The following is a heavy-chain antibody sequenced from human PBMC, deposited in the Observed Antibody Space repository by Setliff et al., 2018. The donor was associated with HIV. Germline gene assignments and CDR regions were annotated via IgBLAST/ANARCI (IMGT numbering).Heavy chain of an antibody. CDR1: GFTFSTFA. J-gene: IGHJ4*02. CDR3: ATALYGHSSAVGPDF. CDR2: ISHSGETT. D-gene: IGHD4-17*01. Sequence: SLRLSCAASGFTFSTFAMSWVRQAPGKGLEWVSTISHSGETTYFADPVKGRFTISRDNSKNTLYLQMSSLKVDDTAIYFCATALYGHSSAVGPDFWGQGTLVTVSS. V-gene: IGHV3-23*01.